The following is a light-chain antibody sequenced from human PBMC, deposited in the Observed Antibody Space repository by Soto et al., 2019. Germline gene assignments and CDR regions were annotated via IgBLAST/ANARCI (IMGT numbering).Light chain of an antibody. CDR3: SSYTSSSSYV. CDR2: EVS. CDR1: SSDVGGYKY. V-gene: IGLV2-14*01. Sequence: QSVLTQPASVSGSPGQSITISCTGTSSDVGGYKYLSWYQQHPGKAPKLMIYEVSNRPSGVSNRFSGSKSGNTASLTISGLQAEDEADYYCSSYTSSSSYVFGTGTKVTVL. J-gene: IGLJ1*01.